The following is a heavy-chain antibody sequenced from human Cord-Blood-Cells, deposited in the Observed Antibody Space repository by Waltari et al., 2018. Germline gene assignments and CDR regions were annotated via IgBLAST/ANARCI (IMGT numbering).Heavy chain of an antibody. CDR2: IYTSGGT. Sequence: QVQLQESGPGLVKPSQTLSLTCTVSGGSISSGSYYWSWIRQPAGKGLEWIGYIYTSGGTNYSPSLKGRVTLSVDTSKNQFSLKLSSVTAADTAVYYCARSGYDILTGYYDAFDIWGQGTMVTVSS. J-gene: IGHJ3*02. CDR1: GGSISSGSYY. D-gene: IGHD3-9*01. CDR3: ARSGYDILTGYYDAFDI. V-gene: IGHV4-61*09.